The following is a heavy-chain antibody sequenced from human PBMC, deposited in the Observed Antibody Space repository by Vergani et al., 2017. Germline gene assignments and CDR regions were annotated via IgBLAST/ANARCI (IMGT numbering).Heavy chain of an antibody. CDR1: GDSIISRSYY. D-gene: IGHD3-16*01. CDR3: ASGKYYSDSTSHFRGRYFDV. CDR2: IYNSGNG. V-gene: IGHV4-39*01. J-gene: IGHJ2*01. Sequence: QMQLQESGPGLVKASETLSLTCTVSGDSIISRSYYWGWIRQPPGKGLEWIGSIYNSGNGDSSSSLKSRVTISADTSKNQFSLRLTSVTAADTAVYYCASGKYYSDSTSHFRGRYFDVWGSGPLVTGPS.